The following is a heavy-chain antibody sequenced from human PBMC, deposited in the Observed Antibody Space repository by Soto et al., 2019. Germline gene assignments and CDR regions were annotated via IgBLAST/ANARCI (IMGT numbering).Heavy chain of an antibody. CDR1: GFTFSTYA. CDR3: AGGLWDSGSYLDY. Sequence: GGSLRLSCAASGFTFSTYAMSWVRQAPGKGPEWVSGISDNGVNRYYADSVKGRFTISRDNSKNTLYLQMNSLGAEDTAVYYCAGGLWDSGSYLDYWGQGTLVTVSS. V-gene: IGHV3-23*01. J-gene: IGHJ4*02. D-gene: IGHD1-26*01. CDR2: ISDNGVNR.